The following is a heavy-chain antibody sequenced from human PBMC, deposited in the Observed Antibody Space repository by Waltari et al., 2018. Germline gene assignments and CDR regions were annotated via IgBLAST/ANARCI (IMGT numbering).Heavy chain of an antibody. J-gene: IGHJ3*02. Sequence: EVQLLESGGGLVQPGGSLRLSCAASGFTFSSYAMSWVRQAPGKGLEWVSAISGSGGSKYYADSVKGLFTISRDNSKNTLYLQMNSLRAEDTAVYYCARLSGSSGAFDIWGQGTMVTVSS. CDR3: ARLSGSSGAFDI. CDR2: ISGSGGSK. V-gene: IGHV3-23*01. D-gene: IGHD1-26*01. CDR1: GFTFSSYA.